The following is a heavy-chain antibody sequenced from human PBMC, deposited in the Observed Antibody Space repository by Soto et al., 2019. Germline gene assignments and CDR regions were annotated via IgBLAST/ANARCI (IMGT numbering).Heavy chain of an antibody. CDR2: ISAYNGNT. V-gene: IGHV1-18*01. CDR1: GYTFTSYG. Sequence: ASVKVSCKASGYTFTSYGISWVRQAPGQGLEWMGWISAYNGNTNYAQKLQGRVTMTTDTSTSTAYMELRSLRSDDTAVYYCARDPAYYDFWSGPSSYYYYGMDVWGQGTTVTVS. D-gene: IGHD3-3*01. CDR3: ARDPAYYDFWSGPSSYYYYGMDV. J-gene: IGHJ6*02.